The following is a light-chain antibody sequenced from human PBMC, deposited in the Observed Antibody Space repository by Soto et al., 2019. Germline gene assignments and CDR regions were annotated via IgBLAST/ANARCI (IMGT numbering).Light chain of an antibody. CDR2: GNI. Sequence: SVLTQPPSVYGAPGQRVTISCTGSSSDIGAGYDVHWYQQVPGTAPRLLIYGNINRPSGVPDRFSGSKSGTSASLAITGLQAEDEADYYCQSYDSSLTGSKVFGTGTKVTVL. J-gene: IGLJ1*01. CDR3: QSYDSSLTGSKV. V-gene: IGLV1-40*01. CDR1: SSDIGAGYD.